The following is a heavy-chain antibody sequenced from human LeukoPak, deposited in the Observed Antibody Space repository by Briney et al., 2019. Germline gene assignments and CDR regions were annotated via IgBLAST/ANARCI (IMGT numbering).Heavy chain of an antibody. CDR2: IISDGSTT. Sequence: GGSLRLSCAASGFIFSDYAMHWVRQAPGKGLGWVSRIISDGSTTDYADSVKGRFTISRDNAKNSLYLQMNSLRAEDTAVYYCARQNYMDVLGKGTTVTVSS. V-gene: IGHV3-74*01. J-gene: IGHJ6*03. CDR1: GFIFSDYA. CDR3: ARQNYMDV.